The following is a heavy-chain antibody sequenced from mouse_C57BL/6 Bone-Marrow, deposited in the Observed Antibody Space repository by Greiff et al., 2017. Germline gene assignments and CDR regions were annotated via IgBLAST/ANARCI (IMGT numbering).Heavy chain of an antibody. V-gene: IGHV14-4*01. Sequence: VQLQQSGAELVRPGASVKLSCTASGFNIKDDYMHWVKQRPEQGLEWIGRIYPENGDTEYASKFKGKATITADSSSNTAYLQLSSLTSEDTAVYYCTSVTTVAYYAMDDWGQGTSVTVSS. CDR2: IYPENGDT. J-gene: IGHJ4*01. CDR3: TSVTTVAYYAMDD. D-gene: IGHD1-1*01. CDR1: GFNIKDDY.